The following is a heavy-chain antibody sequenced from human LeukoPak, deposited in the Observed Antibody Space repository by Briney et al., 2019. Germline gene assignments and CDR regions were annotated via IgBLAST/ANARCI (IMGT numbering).Heavy chain of an antibody. CDR2: TRFDDSYK. J-gene: IGHJ5*02. Sequence: GGSLRLSCAASGFTFNSYAMHWVRQAPGKGPEWVAFTRFDDSYKAYGDSVKGRFTISRDNSKNTLYLQMDSLRSDDTAVYYCAKSSAGITWFDPWGQGTLVTVSS. D-gene: IGHD1-1*01. CDR3: AKSSAGITWFDP. V-gene: IGHV3-30*02. CDR1: GFTFNSYA.